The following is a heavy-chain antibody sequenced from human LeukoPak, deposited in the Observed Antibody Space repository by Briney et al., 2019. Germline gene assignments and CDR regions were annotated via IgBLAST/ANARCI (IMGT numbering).Heavy chain of an antibody. V-gene: IGHV1-2*02. CDR2: INPNSGGT. D-gene: IGHD6-6*01. J-gene: IGHJ4*02. CDR1: GYTFTGYY. Sequence: ASVKVSCKASGYTFTGYYMHWVRQAPGQGLEWMGWINPNSGGTNYAQKFQGRVTMTRDTSISTAYMELSRLRSDDTAVYYCATEEYSSFKLDYWGQGTLVTVSS. CDR3: ATEEYSSFKLDY.